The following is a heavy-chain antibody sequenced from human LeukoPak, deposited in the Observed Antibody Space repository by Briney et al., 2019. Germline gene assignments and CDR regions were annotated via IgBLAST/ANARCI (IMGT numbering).Heavy chain of an antibody. CDR1: GFTFDDYG. CDR2: INDGGTIT. J-gene: IGHJ4*02. V-gene: IGHV3-23*01. D-gene: IGHD3-10*01. Sequence: GGSLRLSCAASGFTFDDYGMNWVRQAPGKGLEWVSTINDGGTITYYADSVKGRFTISRDNSKNTLFLQMSSLRADDTAVYYCAKSRGSGSNMARGVNFDYWGQGTLVTVSS. CDR3: AKSRGSGSNMARGVNFDY.